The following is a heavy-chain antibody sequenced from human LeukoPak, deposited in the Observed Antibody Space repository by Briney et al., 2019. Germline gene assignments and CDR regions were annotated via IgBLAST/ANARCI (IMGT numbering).Heavy chain of an antibody. CDR2: IYPGDSDP. Sequence: GESLKISCKGSGYTFTTYWIGWVRQMPAKGLGCMGIIYPGDSDPRYSPSFQGQVHISAATSISTAYLQWSSLKASDSAMYYCVRHGLGSSWFGFDYWGQGTLVTVSS. V-gene: IGHV5-51*01. CDR1: GYTFTTYW. CDR3: VRHGLGSSWFGFDY. J-gene: IGHJ4*02. D-gene: IGHD6-13*01.